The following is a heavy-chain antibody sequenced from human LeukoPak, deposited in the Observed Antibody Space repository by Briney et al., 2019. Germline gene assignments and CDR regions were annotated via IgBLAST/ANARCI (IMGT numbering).Heavy chain of an antibody. D-gene: IGHD5-18*01. J-gene: IGHJ4*02. CDR1: GYRFTSYW. CDR2: IYPGDSDT. Sequence: GESLKLSCKGSGYRFTSYWIGWVRQMPGKGLEWMGVIYPGDSDTRYRPSFQGQVTISADKSISTAYLQWSSLKASDTAMYYCARPATAMVPYYFDYWGQGTLVTVSS. V-gene: IGHV5-51*01. CDR3: ARPATAMVPYYFDY.